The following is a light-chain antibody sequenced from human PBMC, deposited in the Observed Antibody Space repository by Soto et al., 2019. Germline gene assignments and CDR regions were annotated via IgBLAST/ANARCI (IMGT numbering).Light chain of an antibody. J-gene: IGLJ2*01. CDR1: SSNIGAGYD. Sequence: QSVLTQPPSVSGAPGQRVTISCTGSSSNIGAGYDVHWYQQLPGTAPKLLIYVNSNRPSGVPDRFSGSKSGTSASLVITGLQAEDEADYYCQSYDSSLSGYVLFGGGTKLTVL. V-gene: IGLV1-40*01. CDR2: VNS. CDR3: QSYDSSLSGYVL.